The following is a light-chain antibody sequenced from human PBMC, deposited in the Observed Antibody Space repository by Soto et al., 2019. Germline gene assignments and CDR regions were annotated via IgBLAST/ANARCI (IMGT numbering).Light chain of an antibody. CDR1: QSVNSGY. CDR3: QQYGSSSWT. J-gene: IGKJ1*01. CDR2: GAS. Sequence: EIVLTQSPGTLSLSPGERATLSCRASQSVNSGYLAWYQQKPGQAPRLLIYGASSRATGIPDRFSGSGSGTDFTLTISRLEPEDFAVYYCQQYGSSSWTFGQGTKVDIK. V-gene: IGKV3-20*01.